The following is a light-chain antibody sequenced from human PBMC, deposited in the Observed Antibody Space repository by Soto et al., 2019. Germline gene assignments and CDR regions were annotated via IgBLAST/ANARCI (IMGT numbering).Light chain of an antibody. V-gene: IGKV1-39*01. CDR1: QSISSY. J-gene: IGKJ4*01. CDR2: AAS. Sequence: DIQMTQSPSSLSASVGDRVTITCRASQSISSYLNWYQQKPGKAPKLLIYAASSLQSGVPSRLSGSGSGTDFTLTISSLQPEDVATYYCQQSYSTLLTFGGGTKVEIK. CDR3: QQSYSTLLT.